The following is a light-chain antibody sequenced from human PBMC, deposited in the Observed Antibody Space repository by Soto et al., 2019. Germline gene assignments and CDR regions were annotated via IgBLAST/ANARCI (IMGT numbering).Light chain of an antibody. J-gene: IGLJ1*01. CDR1: GSDIATFNY. Sequence: QSVLAQPASVSGSPGQSITISCTGSGSDIATFNYVSWYQQYPGKAPKLLIYQVTSRASGVSHRFSGSKSGNTAALTISGLRPEDEAEYYCNSYSSTSFYVFGTGTKVTVL. V-gene: IGLV2-14*01. CDR2: QVT. CDR3: NSYSSTSFYV.